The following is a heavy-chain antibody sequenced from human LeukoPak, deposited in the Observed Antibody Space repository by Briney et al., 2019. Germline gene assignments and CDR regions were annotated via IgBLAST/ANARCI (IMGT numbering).Heavy chain of an antibody. V-gene: IGHV4-59*01. Sequence: PSETLSLTCTVSGGSISSYYWSWIRQPPGKGLEWIGYIYYSGSTNYNPSLKSRVTISVDTSKNQFSLKLSSVTAADTAVYYCARGGSSAAAAGTSRWFDPWGQGTLVTVSS. D-gene: IGHD6-13*01. CDR1: GGSISSYY. CDR2: IYYSGST. CDR3: ARGGSSAAAAGTSRWFDP. J-gene: IGHJ5*02.